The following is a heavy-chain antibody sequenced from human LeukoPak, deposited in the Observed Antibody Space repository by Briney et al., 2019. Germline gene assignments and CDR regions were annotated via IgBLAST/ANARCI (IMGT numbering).Heavy chain of an antibody. V-gene: IGHV1-69*13. CDR2: IIPIFGTA. D-gene: IGHD3-10*01. CDR3: ARDRTYYGSGYLGWFDP. CDR1: GGTFSSYA. J-gene: IGHJ5*02. Sequence: VASVKVSCKASGGTFSSYAISWVRPAPGQGLEWMGGIIPIFGTANYAQKFQGRVTITADESTSTAYMELSSLRSEDTAVYYCARDRTYYGSGYLGWFDPWGQGTLVTVSS.